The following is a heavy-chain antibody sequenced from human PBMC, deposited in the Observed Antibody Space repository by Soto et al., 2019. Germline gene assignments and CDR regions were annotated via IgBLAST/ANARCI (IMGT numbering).Heavy chain of an antibody. D-gene: IGHD6-13*01. V-gene: IGHV3-23*01. CDR2: VRGSGVST. CDR1: GFTFSSYA. J-gene: IGHJ4*02. CDR3: AKGRTGYSCSPLDY. Sequence: EVQLLESGGGLVQPGGSLRLSSAASGFTFSSYAMRWVRQAPGKGLEWVSAVRGSGVSTYYADSVKGRFTISRDNSKNTLFLQVNSLSAEDTAVYYCAKGRTGYSCSPLDYWGQGTLVIVSS.